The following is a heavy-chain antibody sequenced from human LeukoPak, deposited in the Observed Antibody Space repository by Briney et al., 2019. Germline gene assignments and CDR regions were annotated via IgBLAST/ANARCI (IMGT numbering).Heavy chain of an antibody. D-gene: IGHD3-3*01. CDR2: ISYDGSNK. CDR3: AKGSIRGYDFWSGYSGVAFDI. J-gene: IGHJ3*02. CDR1: GFTYSSCG. V-gene: IGHV3-30*18. Sequence: GGSLRLSCAASGFTYSSCGMHWVRQAPGKGLEWVAVISYDGSNKYYADSVKGRFTISRDNSKNTLYLQMNSLRAEDTAVYYCAKGSIRGYDFWSGYSGVAFDIWGQGTMVTVSS.